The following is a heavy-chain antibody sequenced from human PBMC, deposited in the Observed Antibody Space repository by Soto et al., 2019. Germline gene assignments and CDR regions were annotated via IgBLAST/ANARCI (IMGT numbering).Heavy chain of an antibody. CDR1: GYSFTSYW. Sequence: GESLKISCKGSGYSFTSYWISWVRQMPGKGLEWMGRIDPSDSYTNYSPSFQGHVTISADKSISTAYLQWSSLKASDTAMYYCAASYSSSSISDGMDVWGQGTTVTVSS. V-gene: IGHV5-10-1*01. D-gene: IGHD6-6*01. J-gene: IGHJ6*02. CDR3: AASYSSSSISDGMDV. CDR2: IDPSDSYT.